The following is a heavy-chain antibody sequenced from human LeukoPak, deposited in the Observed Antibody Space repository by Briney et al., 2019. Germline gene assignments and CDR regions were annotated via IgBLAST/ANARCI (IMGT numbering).Heavy chain of an antibody. CDR2: INSDGSST. D-gene: IGHD5-24*01. CDR3: ARDEGDGYNYWGYYYGMDV. J-gene: IGHJ6*02. Sequence: GGSLRLSCAASGFTFDDYAMHWVRQAPGKGLVWVSRINSDGSSTSYADSVKGRFTISRDNAKNTLYLQMNSLRAEDTAVYYCARDEGDGYNYWGYYYGMDVWGQGTTVTVSS. CDR1: GFTFDDYA. V-gene: IGHV3-74*01.